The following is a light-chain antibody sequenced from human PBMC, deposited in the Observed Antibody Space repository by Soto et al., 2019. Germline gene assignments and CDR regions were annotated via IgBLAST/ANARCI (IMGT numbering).Light chain of an antibody. CDR3: QVWDITTDHYV. CDR2: YDS. CDR1: NIGSKR. Sequence: SYELTQPPSVSVAPEKTAMRTCGGDNIGSKRVHWYRQKPGQAPGLVIYYDSDRPSGIPERFSGSNSGNTATLTINRVEAGDEADYYCQVWDITTDHYVFGTGTKLTVL. V-gene: IGLV3-21*04. J-gene: IGLJ1*01.